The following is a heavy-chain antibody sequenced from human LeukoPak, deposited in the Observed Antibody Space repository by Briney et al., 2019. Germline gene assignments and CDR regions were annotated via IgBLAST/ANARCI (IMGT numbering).Heavy chain of an antibody. CDR1: GGSISSYY. CDR2: IYYSGST. Sequence: SETLSLTCTVSGGSISSYYWSWIRQPPGKGLEWIGYIYYSGSTNYNPSLKSRVTISVDTSKNQFSLKLSSVTAADTAVYYCARSPYYYDSSGYPRNWYFDLWGRGTLVTVSS. V-gene: IGHV4-59*08. D-gene: IGHD3-22*01. CDR3: ARSPYYYDSSGYPRNWYFDL. J-gene: IGHJ2*01.